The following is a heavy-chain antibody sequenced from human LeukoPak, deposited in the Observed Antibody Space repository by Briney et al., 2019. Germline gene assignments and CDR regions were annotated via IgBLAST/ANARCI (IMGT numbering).Heavy chain of an antibody. D-gene: IGHD3-16*01. CDR3: ARGVSGHFDY. Sequence: ASVKVSCEASGYTFTGYYMHWVRQAPGQGLEWMGWIKPNSGGTNYAQKLQGWVTMTRDTSISTAYMELSRLRSDDTAVYYCARGVSGHFDYWGQGTLVTVSS. CDR2: IKPNSGGT. V-gene: IGHV1-2*04. CDR1: GYTFTGYY. J-gene: IGHJ4*02.